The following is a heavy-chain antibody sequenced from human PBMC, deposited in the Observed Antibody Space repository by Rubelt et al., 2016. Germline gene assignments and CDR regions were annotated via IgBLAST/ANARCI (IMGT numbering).Heavy chain of an antibody. D-gene: IGHD6-13*01. CDR3: ASGKAAAGNNWFDP. Sequence: QVQLQESGPGLVKPSQTLSLTCTVSGGSISSGGYYWSWIRQHPGKGLEWIGYIYYSGSTYYNPSPKSGVTISVDTSKNQFSLKLSSVTAADTAGYYCASGKAAAGNNWFDPWGQGTLVTVSS. V-gene: IGHV4-31*03. CDR1: GGSISSGGYY. CDR2: IYYSGST. J-gene: IGHJ5*02.